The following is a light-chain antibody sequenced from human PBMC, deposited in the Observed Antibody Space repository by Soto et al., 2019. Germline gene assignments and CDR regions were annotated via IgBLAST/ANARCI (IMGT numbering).Light chain of an antibody. J-gene: IGLJ1*01. Sequence: QSVLTQPASVSGSPGQSITISCTGTSSDVGGYNYVSWYQQHPGKAPKLIIYEVSNRPSGVSNRFSGSKSGNTASLTISGFQAEDAADYYCNSYTSKSTGVFGSGTKLTVL. CDR3: NSYTSKSTGV. CDR1: SSDVGGYNY. V-gene: IGLV2-14*01. CDR2: EVS.